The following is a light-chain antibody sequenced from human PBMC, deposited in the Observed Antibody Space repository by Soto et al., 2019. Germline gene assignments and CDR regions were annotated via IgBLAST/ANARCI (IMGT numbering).Light chain of an antibody. Sequence: DVQMTQSPSSLSASVGDKVTITCRASQSISTYLSWYQQKPGKAPKLLIYAASSLQSGVPSRFSGTGSGTDFTLAINSLQPEDFATYYCQQTYNLPRTFGQGTKLEIK. V-gene: IGKV1-39*01. CDR3: QQTYNLPRT. CDR1: QSISTY. CDR2: AAS. J-gene: IGKJ2*01.